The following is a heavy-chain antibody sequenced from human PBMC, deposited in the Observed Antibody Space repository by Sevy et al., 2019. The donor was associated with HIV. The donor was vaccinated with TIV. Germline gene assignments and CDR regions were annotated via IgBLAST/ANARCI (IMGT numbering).Heavy chain of an antibody. Sequence: QLGGPLRLSCAASGFTFSKYSMSWVRQPPGKGLEWVATLSFGCGEINYADSVKGRFTISRDNSKNSFYLQMNNLRAEDTAVYYCAREGCTKPHDYWGQGTLVTVSS. J-gene: IGHJ4*02. CDR1: GFTFSKYS. V-gene: IGHV3-23*01. CDR3: AREGCTKPHDY. CDR2: LSFGCGEI. D-gene: IGHD2-8*01.